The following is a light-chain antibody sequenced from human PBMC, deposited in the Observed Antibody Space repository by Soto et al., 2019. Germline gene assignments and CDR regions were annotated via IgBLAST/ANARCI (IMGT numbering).Light chain of an antibody. V-gene: IGKV3-20*01. CDR1: QSVRANY. J-gene: IGKJ2*01. CDR2: DAS. CDR3: LQYGTPPYT. Sequence: DIVLTQSPGTLSLSPGEGATLSCRASQSVRANYVAWYQQKPGQAPRVLIYDASSGATGIPDRFSGSGSGTDFTLAISRLVPEDFAVYYCLQYGTPPYTFGQGTKVEIK.